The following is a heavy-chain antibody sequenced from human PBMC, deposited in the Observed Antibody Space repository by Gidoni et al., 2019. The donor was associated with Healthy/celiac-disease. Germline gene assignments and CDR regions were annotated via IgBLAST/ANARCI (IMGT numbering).Heavy chain of an antibody. CDR3: ARERVDNWNYVDY. J-gene: IGHJ4*02. D-gene: IGHD1-20*01. V-gene: IGHV4-59*01. Sequence: QVQLQESGPGLVKPSETLSLTCTVSGGSISSYYWSWIRQPPGKGLEWIGYIYYSGSTNYNPSLKSRVTISVDTSKNQFSLKLSSVTAADTAVYYCARERVDNWNYVDYWGQGTLVTVSS. CDR2: IYYSGST. CDR1: GGSISSYY.